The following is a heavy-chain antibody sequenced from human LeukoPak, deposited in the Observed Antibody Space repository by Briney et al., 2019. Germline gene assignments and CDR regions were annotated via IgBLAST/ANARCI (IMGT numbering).Heavy chain of an antibody. CDR3: ARLGRYSSSWYQFDY. CDR1: GGSISSSSYY. V-gene: IGHV4-39*01. J-gene: IGHJ4*02. CDR2: IYYSGST. D-gene: IGHD6-13*01. Sequence: SETLSLTCTVSGGSISSSSYYWGWIRQPPGKGLEWIGSIYYSGSTYYNPSLKRRVTISVDTSKNQFSLKLSSVTAADTAVYYCARLGRYSSSWYQFDYWGQGTLVTVSS.